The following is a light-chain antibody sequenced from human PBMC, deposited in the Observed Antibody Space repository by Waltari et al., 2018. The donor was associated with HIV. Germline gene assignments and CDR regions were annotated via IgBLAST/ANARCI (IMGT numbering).Light chain of an antibody. J-gene: IGLJ1*01. CDR3: ASWDDSLSAHYV. CDR2: RYN. Sequence: QSVLTQPPSASGTPGPRVTISCSGTSSNLGNNYVHWYQKLPGITPKLLLYRYNQRPSGVPDRFSGSKSGTSASLAISGLRSEDEADYFCASWDDSLSAHYVFGTGTKVVVL. V-gene: IGLV1-47*01. CDR1: SSNLGNNY.